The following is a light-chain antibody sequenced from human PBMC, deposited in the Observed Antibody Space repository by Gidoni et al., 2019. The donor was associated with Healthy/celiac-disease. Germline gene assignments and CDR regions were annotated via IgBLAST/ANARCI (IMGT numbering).Light chain of an antibody. J-gene: IGKJ1*01. V-gene: IGKV3-11*01. CDR2: DAS. Sequence: EIVLKQSPATLSLSPGERATPSCRASQSFSSYLAWYQQKPGQAPRLLIDDASNRATGNPARFSGSGSGTDFTLTISSLEPEDFAVYYCQQRSNWPWTFGQGTKVEIK. CDR1: QSFSSY. CDR3: QQRSNWPWT.